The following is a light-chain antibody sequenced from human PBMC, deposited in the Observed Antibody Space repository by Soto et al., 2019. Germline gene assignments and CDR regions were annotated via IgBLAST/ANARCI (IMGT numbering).Light chain of an antibody. CDR3: QKYDRSPWT. V-gene: IGKV3-20*01. CDR2: GAS. J-gene: IGKJ1*01. CDR1: QSVSSSY. Sequence: EVVLTQSPGTLSLSPGERATLSCRASQSVSSSYLAWYQQKPGQSPRLLIYGASNRASGISDRCSGSGSGTDFTLTIYRLEPEDFALYYCQKYDRSPWTFGQGTKVEMK.